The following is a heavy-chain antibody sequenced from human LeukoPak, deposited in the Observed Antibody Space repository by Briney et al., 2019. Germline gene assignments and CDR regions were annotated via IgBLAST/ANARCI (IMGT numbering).Heavy chain of an antibody. D-gene: IGHD1-26*01. V-gene: IGHV3-23*01. CDR2: ISGSGGST. CDR1: GFTLSSYA. J-gene: IGHJ4*02. CDR3: AKHGLGDYIVGGDFDY. Sequence: GGSLRLSCAASGFTLSSYAMSWVRQAPGKGLEWVSAISGSGGSTYYADSVKGRFTISRDNSKNTLYLQMNSLRAEDTAVYYCAKHGLGDYIVGGDFDYWGQGTLVTVSS.